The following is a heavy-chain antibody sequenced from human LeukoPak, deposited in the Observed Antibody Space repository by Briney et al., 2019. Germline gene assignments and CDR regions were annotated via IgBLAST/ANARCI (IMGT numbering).Heavy chain of an antibody. Sequence: SETLSLTCTVSGGSISSYYWSWIRQPPGKGLEWIGYIYYSGSTSYNPSLKSRVTISVDTSKNQFSLKLSSVTAADTAVYYCARGDCSGGSCSGSYYYGMDVWGQGTTVTVSS. CDR3: ARGDCSGGSCSGSYYYGMDV. CDR2: IYYSGST. D-gene: IGHD2-15*01. CDR1: GGSISSYY. V-gene: IGHV4-59*01. J-gene: IGHJ6*02.